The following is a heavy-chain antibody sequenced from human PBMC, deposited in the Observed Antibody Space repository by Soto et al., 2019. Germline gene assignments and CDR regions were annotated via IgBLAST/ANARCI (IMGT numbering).Heavy chain of an antibody. D-gene: IGHD3-22*01. J-gene: IGHJ4*02. CDR3: ARQIYDSDTGPNFQYYFDS. V-gene: IGHV5-10-1*01. Sequence: GESLKISCEGSGYSLTTHWINWVRQMPGKGLEWMGRIDPSQSYFNYNPSFQGHVTISADKSTSKAYLQWNSLEASDTAIYYCARQIYDSDTGPNFQYYFDSWGQGTPVTSPQ. CDR1: GYSLTTHW. CDR2: IDPSQSYF.